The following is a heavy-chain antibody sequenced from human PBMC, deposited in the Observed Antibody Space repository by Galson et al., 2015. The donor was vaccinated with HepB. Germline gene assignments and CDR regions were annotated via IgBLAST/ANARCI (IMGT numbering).Heavy chain of an antibody. J-gene: IGHJ5*02. CDR1: GYSFTNYW. CDR2: IYPGDSDT. Sequence: QSGAEVKKPGESLKISCKGFGYSFTNYWIGWVRQMPGKGLEWMGIIYPGDSDTRYSPSVQGQVTISADKSITTAYLQWSSLKASDAAMYFCARRRNWNETGWFDPWGQGTLVIVSS. V-gene: IGHV5-51*01. CDR3: ARRRNWNETGWFDP. D-gene: IGHD1-1*01.